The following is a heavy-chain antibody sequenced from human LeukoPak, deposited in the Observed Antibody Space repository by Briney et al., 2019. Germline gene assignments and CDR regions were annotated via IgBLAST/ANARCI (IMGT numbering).Heavy chain of an antibody. CDR3: AREVVVITPDAFDI. D-gene: IGHD3-22*01. J-gene: IGHJ3*02. Sequence: SETLSLTCTVSGGSISSYYWSWIRQPAGKGLEWIGRIYTSGSTNYNPSLKSRVTTSVDTSKNQFSLKLSSVTAADTAVYYCAREVVVITPDAFDIWGQGTMVTVSS. CDR2: IYTSGST. V-gene: IGHV4-4*07. CDR1: GGSISSYY.